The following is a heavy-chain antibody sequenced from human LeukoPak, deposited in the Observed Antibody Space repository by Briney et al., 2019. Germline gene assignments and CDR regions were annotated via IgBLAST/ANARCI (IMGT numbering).Heavy chain of an antibody. CDR3: ARGRYYYDSRGGYYYYYMDV. Sequence: PSETLSLTCTVSGGSISSYYWGWIRQPAGEGLGWIGRIDTSGSTNYNPSLKSRVTMSVDTSKNQFSLKLSSVTAADTAVYYCARGRYYYDSRGGYYYYYMDVWGKGTTVTVSS. CDR2: IDTSGST. J-gene: IGHJ6*03. CDR1: GGSISSYY. D-gene: IGHD3-22*01. V-gene: IGHV4-4*07.